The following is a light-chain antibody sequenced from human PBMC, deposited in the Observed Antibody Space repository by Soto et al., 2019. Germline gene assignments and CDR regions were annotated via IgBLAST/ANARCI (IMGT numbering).Light chain of an antibody. CDR2: AAS. V-gene: IGKV1-39*01. J-gene: IGKJ2*02. CDR1: QSVSTY. CDR3: QQSYSTPRT. Sequence: DIQMTQSPSSLSASVGDRVTITCRASQSVSTYLNWYQQKVGKAPKLLIYAASSLQRGVPSRFSGSGSVTDFTLTISSLQPEDFAIYYCQQSYSTPRTFGQGNKLEIK.